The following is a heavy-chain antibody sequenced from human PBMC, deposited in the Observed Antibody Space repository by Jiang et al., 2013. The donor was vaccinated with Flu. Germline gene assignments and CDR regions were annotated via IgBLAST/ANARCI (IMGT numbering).Heavy chain of an antibody. Sequence: GSGLVKPSETLSLTCTVSGGSISSSSYYWGWIRQPPGKGLEWIGSIHYAGSTHYNPSLKSRVTISLDTSKNQFFLKLASLTAADTAVYYCARPYNSNPGWGRGTLVTVSS. J-gene: IGHJ4*02. CDR3: ARPYNSNPG. D-gene: IGHD2/OR15-2a*01. CDR1: GGSISSSSYY. CDR2: IHYAGST. V-gene: IGHV4-39*07.